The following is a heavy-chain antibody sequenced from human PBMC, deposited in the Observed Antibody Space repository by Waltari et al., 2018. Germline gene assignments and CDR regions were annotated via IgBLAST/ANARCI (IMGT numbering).Heavy chain of an antibody. Sequence: EVQLLESGGGLVQPGGSLRLSCAASGFTFNTYAMDWARQAPGKGLEWVSAISASGDRAYYTDSVQGRFTMSRDNSKNTLYLHMNSLRADDTAVYYCARDEARGGSAFDIWGQGTLVTVSS. D-gene: IGHD3-16*01. CDR1: GFTFNTYA. J-gene: IGHJ3*02. CDR2: ISASGDRA. V-gene: IGHV3-23*01. CDR3: ARDEARGGSAFDI.